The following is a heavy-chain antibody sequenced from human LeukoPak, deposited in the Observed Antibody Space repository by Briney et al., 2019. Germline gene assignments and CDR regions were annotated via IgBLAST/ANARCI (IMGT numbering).Heavy chain of an antibody. V-gene: IGHV1-2*02. CDR3: ARIPVTNWGQYYFDY. D-gene: IGHD7-27*01. Sequence: ASVKVSCKASGYTFTGYYMHWVRQAPGQGLEWMGWINPNSGGTNYAQKLQGRVTTTTDTSTSTAYMELRSLRSDDTAVYYCARIPVTNWGQYYFDYWGQGTLVTVSS. J-gene: IGHJ4*02. CDR2: INPNSGGT. CDR1: GYTFTGYY.